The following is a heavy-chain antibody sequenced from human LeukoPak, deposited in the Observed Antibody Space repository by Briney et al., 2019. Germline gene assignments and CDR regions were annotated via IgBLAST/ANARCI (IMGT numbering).Heavy chain of an antibody. CDR3: VRAEGGGYFDY. D-gene: IGHD3-16*01. CDR2: INSDGST. Sequence: GGSLRLPCAASGFTVSSNYMSWVRQAPGKGLEWVSVINSDGSTYYADSVKGRSTISRDNSKNTLYLQMNSLRAEDTAVYYCVRAEGGGYFDYWGQGTLVTVSS. J-gene: IGHJ4*02. CDR1: GFTVSSNY. V-gene: IGHV3-66*01.